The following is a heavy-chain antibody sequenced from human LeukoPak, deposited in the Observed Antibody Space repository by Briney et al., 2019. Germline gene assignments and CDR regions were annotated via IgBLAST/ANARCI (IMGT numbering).Heavy chain of an antibody. V-gene: IGHV3-7*01. CDR1: GFTLGNYW. J-gene: IGHJ4*02. Sequence: GGSLRLSCAASGFTLGNYWMSWVRQAPGKGLEWVANIKRDGSEESYVDSVRGRFTISRDNAKNSLYLQMNILRAEDTAVYYCARSGIAAGFDYWGQGTLVTVSS. CDR3: ARSGIAAGFDY. D-gene: IGHD6-13*01. CDR2: IKRDGSEE.